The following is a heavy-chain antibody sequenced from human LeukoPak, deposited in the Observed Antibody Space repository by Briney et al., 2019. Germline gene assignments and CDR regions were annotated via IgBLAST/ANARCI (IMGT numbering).Heavy chain of an antibody. J-gene: IGHJ4*02. D-gene: IGHD6-13*01. CDR1: GGSISSYY. Sequence: SETLSLTCTVSGGSISSYYWSWIRQPPGKGLEWIGYIYYSGSTNYNPSLKSRVTISVDTSKNQFSLKLSSVTAADTAVYYCARLTAAGSETIDYWGQGTLVTVSS. V-gene: IGHV4-59*01. CDR2: IYYSGST. CDR3: ARLTAAGSETIDY.